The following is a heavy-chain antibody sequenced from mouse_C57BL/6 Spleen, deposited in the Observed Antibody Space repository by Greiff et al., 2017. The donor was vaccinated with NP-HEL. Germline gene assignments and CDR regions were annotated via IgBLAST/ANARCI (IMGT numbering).Heavy chain of an antibody. V-gene: IGHV1-82*01. CDR1: GYAFSSSW. CDR3: ARGGVLLRVFDY. D-gene: IGHD1-1*01. Sequence: VMLVESGPELVKPGASVKISCKASGYAFSSSWMNWVKQRPGKGLEWIGRIYPGDGDTNYNGKFKGKATLTADKSSSTAYMQLSSLTSEDSAVYVCARGGVLLRVFDYWGQGTTLTVSS. CDR2: IYPGDGDT. J-gene: IGHJ2*01.